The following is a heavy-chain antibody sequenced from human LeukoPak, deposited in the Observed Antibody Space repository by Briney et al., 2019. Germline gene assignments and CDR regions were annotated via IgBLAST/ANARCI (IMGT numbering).Heavy chain of an antibody. CDR2: ISGSGGST. CDR1: GITFSSYA. V-gene: IGHV3-23*01. Sequence: GGSLRLSCAASGITFSSYAMSWVRQAPRKGLEWVSAISGSGGSTYYADSVKGRFTISRDNANNSLYLQMNSLRAEDTAVYYCARDLTPLIQLWPRSLDYNYGMDVWGQGTTVTVSS. D-gene: IGHD5-24*01. CDR3: ARDLTPLIQLWPRSLDYNYGMDV. J-gene: IGHJ6*02.